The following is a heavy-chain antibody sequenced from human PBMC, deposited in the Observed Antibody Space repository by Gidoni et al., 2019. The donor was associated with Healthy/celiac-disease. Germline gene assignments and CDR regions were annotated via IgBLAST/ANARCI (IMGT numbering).Heavy chain of an antibody. CDR1: GGSFSGYS. Sequence: QVQLQQWGAGLLKPSETLSLTCAVYGGSFSGYSWSWIRQPPGKGLEWIGEINHSGSTNYNPSLKSRVTISVDTSKNQFSLKLSSVTAADTAVYYCARGANYYYYMDVWGKGTTVTVSS. V-gene: IGHV4-34*01. CDR3: ARGANYYYYMDV. J-gene: IGHJ6*03. CDR2: INHSGST.